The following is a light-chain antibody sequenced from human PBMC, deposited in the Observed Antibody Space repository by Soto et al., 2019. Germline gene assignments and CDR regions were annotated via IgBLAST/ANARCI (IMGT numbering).Light chain of an antibody. V-gene: IGLV2-14*02. Sequence: QSALTQPASVSGSPGQSITISCTGTSSDVGTYNLVSWYQQHPGKAPKLMIYEGGKRPSGVSNRFSGSKSGNTASLTISGLQAEDEADYYCSSYTSSSTQVFGTGTKLTVL. CDR3: SSYTSSSTQV. CDR1: SSDVGTYNL. J-gene: IGLJ1*01. CDR2: EGG.